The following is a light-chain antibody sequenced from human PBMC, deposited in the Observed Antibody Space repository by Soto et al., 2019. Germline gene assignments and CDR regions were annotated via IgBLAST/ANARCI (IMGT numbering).Light chain of an antibody. Sequence: DIVLTQSPGTLSLSPGERATLSCRASQSVASTYLAWYQQKPGQAPRLLIYGASIRATGIPDRFSGSGSGTDFTLTFNSMEPEDHAVYYCQQSGNSPPFTFVPGTKVDIK. CDR2: GAS. J-gene: IGKJ3*01. CDR1: QSVASTY. CDR3: QQSGNSPPFT. V-gene: IGKV3-20*01.